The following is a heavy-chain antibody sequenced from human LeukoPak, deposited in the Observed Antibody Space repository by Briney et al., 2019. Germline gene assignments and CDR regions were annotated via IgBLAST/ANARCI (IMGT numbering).Heavy chain of an antibody. V-gene: IGHV3-7*01. D-gene: IGHD3-10*01. J-gene: IGHJ4*02. Sequence: GGSLRLSCAASGFTFNSYWMSWVRQAPGKGLEWVANIKQDGSEKYYVDSVKGRFTISRDNAKNSVYLQMNSLRAEDTAVYCCARQLGGSGSYWGQGTLVTVSS. CDR3: ARQLGGSGSY. CDR2: IKQDGSEK. CDR1: GFTFNSYW.